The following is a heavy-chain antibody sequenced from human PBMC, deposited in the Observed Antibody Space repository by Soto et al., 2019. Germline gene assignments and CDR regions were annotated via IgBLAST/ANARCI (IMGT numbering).Heavy chain of an antibody. CDR2: INHSGST. D-gene: IGHD3-10*01. Sequence: KPSETLSLTCAVYGGSFSGYYWSWIRQPPGKGLEWIGEINHSGSTNYNPSLKSRVTISVDTSKNQFSLKLSSVTAADTAVYYCARVFQTMVRGVIISGFDYWGQGTLVTVSS. V-gene: IGHV4-34*01. CDR1: GGSFSGYY. J-gene: IGHJ4*02. CDR3: ARVFQTMVRGVIISGFDY.